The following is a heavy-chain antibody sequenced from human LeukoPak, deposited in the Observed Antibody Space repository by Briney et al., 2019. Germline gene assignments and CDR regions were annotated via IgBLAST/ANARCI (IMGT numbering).Heavy chain of an antibody. Sequence: PSETLSLTCTVSGGSISGSYWSWIRQPSGKGLEWIAYMYNSGSTNYNPSLKSRVTISIGTSKNQFSLKLSSLTAADTAIYYCARGIESYGDYGYWGQGILVTVSS. CDR1: GGSISGSY. J-gene: IGHJ4*02. CDR2: MYNSGST. D-gene: IGHD4-17*01. V-gene: IGHV4-59*01. CDR3: ARGIESYGDYGY.